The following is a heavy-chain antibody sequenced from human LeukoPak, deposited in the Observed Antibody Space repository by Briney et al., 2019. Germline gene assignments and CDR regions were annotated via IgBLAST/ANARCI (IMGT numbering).Heavy chain of an antibody. CDR3: AKDPAQYSSSWYYFDY. V-gene: IGHV3-7*01. J-gene: IGHJ4*02. CDR1: GFTFDDYG. D-gene: IGHD6-13*01. Sequence: GGSLRLSCAASGFTFDDYGMSWVRQAPGKGLEWVANIKQDGSEKYYVDSVKGRFTISRDNAKNSLYLQMNSLRAEDTAVYYCAKDPAQYSSSWYYFDYWGQGTLVTVSS. CDR2: IKQDGSEK.